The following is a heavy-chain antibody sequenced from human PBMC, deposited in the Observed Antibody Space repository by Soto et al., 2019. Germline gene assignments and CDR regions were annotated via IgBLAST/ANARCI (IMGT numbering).Heavy chain of an antibody. CDR2: IKKDVSKI. Sequence: EVHRGDSGGDLVQTGGSVRLSCAASGLSFGSSWMTWVRQAPGTGLEWVANIKKDVSKINYLDSVRGRFTVSRDNAKNSLYLALNSLRAEDTALSFCARAVSPASSSLYLDAFDIWVPGTMVTVSS. CDR3: ARAVSPASSSLYLDAFDI. D-gene: IGHD6-13*01. V-gene: IGHV3-7*05. J-gene: IGHJ3*02. CDR1: GLSFGSSW.